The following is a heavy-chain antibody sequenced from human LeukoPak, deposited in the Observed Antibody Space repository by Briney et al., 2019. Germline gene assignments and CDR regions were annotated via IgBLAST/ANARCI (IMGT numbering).Heavy chain of an antibody. Sequence: SSETLSLTCTVSGGSISSSSYYWGWIRQPPGKGLEWIGSIYYSGSTYYSPSLKSRVTISVDTSKNQFSLKLSSVTAADTAVYYCARLLRRSGTTAIYYFDYWGQGTLVTVSS. CDR1: GGSISSSSYY. J-gene: IGHJ4*02. CDR2: IYYSGST. D-gene: IGHD1-14*01. CDR3: ARLLRRSGTTAIYYFDY. V-gene: IGHV4-39*07.